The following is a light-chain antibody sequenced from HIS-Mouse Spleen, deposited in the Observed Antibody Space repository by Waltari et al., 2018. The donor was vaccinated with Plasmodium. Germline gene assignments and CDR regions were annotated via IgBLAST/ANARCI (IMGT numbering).Light chain of an antibody. J-gene: IGKJ3*01. V-gene: IGKV3-15*01. CDR1: QSVSSN. Sequence: EIVMTQSPATLSVSPGERAPLSCRASQSVSSNLACYQQKPGQAPRLLIYGASTRATGIPARFSGSGSGTEFTLTISSLQSEDFAVYYCQQYNNWSFTFGPGTKVDIK. CDR3: QQYNNWSFT. CDR2: GAS.